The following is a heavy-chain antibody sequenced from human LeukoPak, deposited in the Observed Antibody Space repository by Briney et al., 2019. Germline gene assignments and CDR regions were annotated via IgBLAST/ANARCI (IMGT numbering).Heavy chain of an antibody. CDR3: ARVRGGGQDGFHF. Sequence: VRSLRLSSAASGFSVSTNDMNSGRQAPGKGLEWGSAFSTVGTTNSPDSVKARFTISRDNPKHALFLQMHSLRADHTAVYFCARVRGGGQDGFHFWGQGTLVTVSS. J-gene: IGHJ1*01. CDR2: FSTVGTT. CDR1: GFSVSTND. V-gene: IGHV3-66*01. D-gene: IGHD3-10*01.